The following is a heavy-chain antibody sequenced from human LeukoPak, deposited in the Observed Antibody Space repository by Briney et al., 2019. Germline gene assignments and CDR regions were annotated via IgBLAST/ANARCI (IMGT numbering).Heavy chain of an antibody. V-gene: IGHV7-4-1*02. Sequence: ASVKVSCKASGGTFSSYAISWVRQAPGQGLEWMGWFNTNTGNPTYAQGFTGRFVFSLDTSVSTAYLQISSLKAEDTAVYYCARPPGVYYYYGMDVWGQGTTVTVSS. J-gene: IGHJ6*02. CDR2: FNTNTGNP. D-gene: IGHD2-8*01. CDR3: ARPPGVYYYYGMDV. CDR1: GGTFSSYA.